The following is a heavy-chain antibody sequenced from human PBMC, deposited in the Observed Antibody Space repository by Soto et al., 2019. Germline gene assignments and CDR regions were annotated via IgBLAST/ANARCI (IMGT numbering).Heavy chain of an antibody. D-gene: IGHD2-2*01. J-gene: IGHJ4*02. CDR3: ARGSDCVSSSTCYAGVDC. V-gene: IGHV3-48*02. CDR2: IRGSGNTI. CDR1: GFTFSTYS. Sequence: EVQLVESGGGLVQPGGSLRLSCVASGFTFSTYSMNWVRQAPGKGLEWVSYIRGSGNTIYYADSVKGRFTISRDNAKNSLYLQMNSLRDEDTAVYYCARGSDCVSSSTCYAGVDCWGQGTLVTVSS.